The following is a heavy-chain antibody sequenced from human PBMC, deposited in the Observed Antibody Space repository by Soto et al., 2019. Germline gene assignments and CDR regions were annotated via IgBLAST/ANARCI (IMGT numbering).Heavy chain of an antibody. Sequence: GASVKVSCKASGYTFTSYDINWVRQATGQGLEWMGWMNPNSGNTGYAQKFQGRVTMTRNTSISTAYMELSSLRSEDTAVYYCARDGAEVPAAPYYYYYYYMDVWGKGTTVTVSS. D-gene: IGHD2-2*01. J-gene: IGHJ6*03. CDR1: GYTFTSYD. V-gene: IGHV1-8*01. CDR3: ARDGAEVPAAPYYYYYYYMDV. CDR2: MNPNSGNT.